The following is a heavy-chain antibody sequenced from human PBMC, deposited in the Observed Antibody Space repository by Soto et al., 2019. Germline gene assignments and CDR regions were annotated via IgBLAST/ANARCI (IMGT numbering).Heavy chain of an antibody. CDR2: ISGSGGST. J-gene: IGHJ5*02. CDR3: AKVQAPLQEEFSLWFGGTNWFDP. D-gene: IGHD3-10*01. CDR1: GFTFSSYA. V-gene: IGHV3-23*01. Sequence: GGSLRLSCAASGFTFSSYAMSWVRQAPGKGLEWVSAISGSGGSTYYADSVKGRFTISRDNSKNTLYLQMNSLRAEDTAVYYCAKVQAPLQEEFSLWFGGTNWFDPWGQGTLVTVSS.